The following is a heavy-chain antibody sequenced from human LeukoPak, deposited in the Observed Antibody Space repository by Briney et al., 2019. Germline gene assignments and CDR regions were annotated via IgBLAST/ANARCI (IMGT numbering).Heavy chain of an antibody. V-gene: IGHV1-8*01. CDR3: ARVPPGDIVVVPAHLDD. D-gene: IGHD2-2*01. Sequence: ASVKVSCKAAGYTYTSYDINWVRQATGQGREWMGWMNPNSGNTGYAQKFQGKVTMTRNTSISTAYMDLSSLRSEDTAVYYCARVPPGDIVVVPAHLDDWGQGTLVTVSS. J-gene: IGHJ4*02. CDR2: MNPNSGNT. CDR1: GYTYTSYD.